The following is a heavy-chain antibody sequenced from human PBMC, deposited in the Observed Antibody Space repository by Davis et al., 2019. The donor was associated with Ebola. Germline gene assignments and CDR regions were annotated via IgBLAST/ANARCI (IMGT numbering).Heavy chain of an antibody. Sequence: GESLKISCAASGFTFSSYGMHWVRQAPGKGLEWVAFIRYDGSNKYYADSVKGRFTISRDNSKNTLYLQMNSLRAEDTAVYYCASLPGPSGNFDYWGQGTLVTVSS. V-gene: IGHV3-30*02. CDR2: IRYDGSNK. CDR1: GFTFSSYG. D-gene: IGHD1-26*01. CDR3: ASLPGPSGNFDY. J-gene: IGHJ4*02.